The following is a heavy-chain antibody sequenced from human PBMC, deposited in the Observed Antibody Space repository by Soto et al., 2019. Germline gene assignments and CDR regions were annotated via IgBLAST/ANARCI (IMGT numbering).Heavy chain of an antibody. J-gene: IGHJ6*02. CDR2: ISGSGGST. Sequence: EVQLLQSGGGLVQPGGSLRLSCAASGFTFSSYAMSWVRQAPGKGLEWVSAISGSGGSTYYADSVKGRFTISRDNSKNTLYLQMNSLRAEDTAVYYCAKVRYFALRNSFVVIYYYYYGMDVWGQGTTVTVSS. V-gene: IGHV3-23*01. CDR1: GFTFSSYA. D-gene: IGHD3-9*01. CDR3: AKVRYFALRNSFVVIYYYYYGMDV.